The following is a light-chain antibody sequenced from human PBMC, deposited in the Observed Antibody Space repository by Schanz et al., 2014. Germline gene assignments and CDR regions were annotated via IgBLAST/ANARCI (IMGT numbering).Light chain of an antibody. Sequence: EIVLTQSPGTLSLSPGERATLSCGASQSVSGSYLAWYQQKPGLAHRLLIYDTSSRATGIPDRFSGSGSGTVFTLTISRLEPEDFALYYCQQYGTSPLTFGGGTKVEIK. CDR3: QQYGTSPLT. CDR2: DTS. CDR1: QSVSGSY. V-gene: IGKV3D-20*01. J-gene: IGKJ4*01.